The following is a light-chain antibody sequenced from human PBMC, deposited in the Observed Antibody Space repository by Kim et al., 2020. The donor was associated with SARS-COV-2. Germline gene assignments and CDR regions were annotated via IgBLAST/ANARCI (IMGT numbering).Light chain of an antibody. J-gene: IGLJ1*01. Sequence: QSALTQPASVSGSPGQSITISCTGTSSDVGGYNYVSWYQQHPGKAPKLMIFDVSNRPSGVSNRFSGSKSGNTASLTISGLQAEDEADYYCSSHASSGNPYVFGSGTKVTVL. CDR1: SSDVGGYNY. CDR3: SSHASSGNPYV. V-gene: IGLV2-14*03. CDR2: DVS.